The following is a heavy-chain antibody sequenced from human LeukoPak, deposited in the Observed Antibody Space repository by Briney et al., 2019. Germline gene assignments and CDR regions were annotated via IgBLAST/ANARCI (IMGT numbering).Heavy chain of an antibody. V-gene: IGHV3-33*01. CDR3: ARDHSYLIDY. D-gene: IGHD3-16*02. Sequence: GGSLRLSCAASGFTFSSYGMHWVRQVPGKGLEWVAVIWYDGSNKYYADSVKGRFTISRDNSKNTLYLQMNSLRAEDTAVYYCARDHSYLIDYWGQGTLVTVSS. J-gene: IGHJ4*02. CDR2: IWYDGSNK. CDR1: GFTFSSYG.